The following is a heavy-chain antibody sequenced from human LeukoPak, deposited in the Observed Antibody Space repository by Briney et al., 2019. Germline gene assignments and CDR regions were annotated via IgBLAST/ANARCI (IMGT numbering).Heavy chain of an antibody. CDR2: IYHSGST. V-gene: IGHV4-39*07. CDR3: ARNSESYYPPNYYYGMDV. CDR1: GGSLNSFSHY. Sequence: SETLSLICSVPGGSLNSFSHYWAWIRQPPGKGLEWIGYIYHSGSTYYNPSLKSRVTISVDRSKNQFSLKLSSVTAADTAVYYCARNSESYYPPNYYYGMDVWGQGTTVTVSS. J-gene: IGHJ6*02. D-gene: IGHD3-10*01.